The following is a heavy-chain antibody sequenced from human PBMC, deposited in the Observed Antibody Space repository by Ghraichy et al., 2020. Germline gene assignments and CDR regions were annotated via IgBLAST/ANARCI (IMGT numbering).Heavy chain of an antibody. CDR3: AKDPLVDSSAFDI. CDR2: ISGSGGST. CDR1: GFTFSSYA. J-gene: IGHJ3*02. D-gene: IGHD3-22*01. Sequence: GGSLRLSCAASGFTFSSYAMSWVRQAPGKGLEGVSAISGSGGSTYYADSVKGRFTISRDNSKNTLYLQMNSLRAEDTAVYYCAKDPLVDSSAFDIWGQGTMVTVSS. V-gene: IGHV3-23*01.